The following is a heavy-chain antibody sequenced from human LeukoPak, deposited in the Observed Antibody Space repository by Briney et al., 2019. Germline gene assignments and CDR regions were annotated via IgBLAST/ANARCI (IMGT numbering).Heavy chain of an antibody. V-gene: IGHV4-61*02. Sequence: ASETLSLTCSVSGGSISSASYYWSWIRQPAGKGLEWIGRIYTSGSTNYNPSLKSRVTISVDTSKNQFSLKLGSVTAADTAVYYCARQRIAPRQDYFYYFMDVWGKGTTVTVSS. D-gene: IGHD6-6*01. CDR1: GGSISSASYY. CDR2: IYTSGST. CDR3: ARQRIAPRQDYFYYFMDV. J-gene: IGHJ6*03.